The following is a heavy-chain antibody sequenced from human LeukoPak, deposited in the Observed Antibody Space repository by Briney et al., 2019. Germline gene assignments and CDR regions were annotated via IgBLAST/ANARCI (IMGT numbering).Heavy chain of an antibody. V-gene: IGHV3-23*01. Sequence: QSGGSLRLSCGAAGFTFSNYAMTWVRQAPGEGLEWVSSIYGNSKKTFYADSVKGRFTISRDNAKNTLYLQMNSLRAEDTAVYYCVQSELKPFKAFDWGQGTQVTVSS. D-gene: IGHD1-14*01. CDR1: GFTFSNYA. CDR2: IYGNSKKT. J-gene: IGHJ1*01. CDR3: VQSELKPFKAFD.